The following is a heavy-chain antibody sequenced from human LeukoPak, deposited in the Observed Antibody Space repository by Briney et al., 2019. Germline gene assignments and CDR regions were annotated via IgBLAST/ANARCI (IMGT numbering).Heavy chain of an antibody. J-gene: IGHJ1*01. CDR3: ARALKSDSDSANEYYEYFHH. CDR1: GFTVSTNS. Sequence: GGSLRLSCAASGFTVSTNSMSWVRPAPGKGLDWVSVIYDGGSTYHTDPVKGRFSISRDNSKNTVYLQMNSLRAEDTAVYYCARALKSDSDSANEYYEYFHHWGQGTLVTVSS. V-gene: IGHV3-66*01. CDR2: IYDGGST. D-gene: IGHD3-22*01.